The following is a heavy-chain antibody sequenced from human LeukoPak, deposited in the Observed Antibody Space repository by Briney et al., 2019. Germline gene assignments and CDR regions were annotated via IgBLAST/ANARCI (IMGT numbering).Heavy chain of an antibody. D-gene: IGHD2-15*01. CDR1: GGSISNGDYY. CDR3: ARSLVRARIDY. CDR2: IYYSGST. Sequence: PSETLSLTCTVSGGSISNGDYYWSWIRQPPGKGLEWIGYIYYSGSTYYNPSLKGRVTISVDTSKNQFSLKLSSVTAADTAVYYCARSLVRARIDYWGQGTLVTVSS. J-gene: IGHJ4*02. V-gene: IGHV4-30-4*01.